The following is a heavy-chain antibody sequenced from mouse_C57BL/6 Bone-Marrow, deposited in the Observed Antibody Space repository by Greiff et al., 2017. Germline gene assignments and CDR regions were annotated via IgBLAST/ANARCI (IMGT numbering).Heavy chain of an antibody. CDR1: GFTFSDYG. CDR3: ARRGGLRRGYYYAMDY. D-gene: IGHD2-4*01. CDR2: ISNLAYSI. Sequence: EVHLVESGGGLVQPGGSLKLSCAASGFTFSDYGMAWVRQAPRKGPEWVAFISNLAYSIYYADTVTGRFTISRENAKNTLYLEMSSLRSEDTAMYYCARRGGLRRGYYYAMDYWGQGTSVTVSS. V-gene: IGHV5-15*01. J-gene: IGHJ4*01.